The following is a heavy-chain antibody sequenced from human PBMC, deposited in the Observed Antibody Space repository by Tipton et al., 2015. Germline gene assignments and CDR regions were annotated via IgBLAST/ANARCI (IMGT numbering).Heavy chain of an antibody. V-gene: IGHV4-59*01. CDR1: GGSISSYY. CDR3: ARVGYYYGSGSYYHYYYYYGMDV. J-gene: IGHJ6*02. Sequence: TLSLTCTVSGGSISSYYWSWIRQPPGKGLEWIGYIYYSGSTNYNPSLKSRVTISVDTSKNQFSPKLSSVTAADTAVYYCARVGYYYGSGSYYHYYYYYGMDVWGQGTTVTVSS. CDR2: IYYSGST. D-gene: IGHD3-10*01.